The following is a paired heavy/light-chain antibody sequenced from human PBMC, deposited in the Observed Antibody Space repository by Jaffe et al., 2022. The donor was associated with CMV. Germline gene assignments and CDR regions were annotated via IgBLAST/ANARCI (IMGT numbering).Light chain of an antibody. J-gene: IGKJ1*01. CDR2: KAS. CDR3: QHYHSYWT. V-gene: IGKV1-5*03. CDR1: QSISIW. Sequence: DIQMTQSPSTLSASIGDRVTITCRASQSISIWLAWYQQQPGKAPKLLIYKASRLESGVPSRFSGSGSGKEFTLTISSLQPDDFATYYCQHYHSYWTFGQGTKVEIK.
Heavy chain of an antibody. CDR1: GYTFNDLS. V-gene: IGHV1-24*01. J-gene: IGHJ4*02. CDR2: FDPEEGER. D-gene: IGHD3-22*01. Sequence: QVQLVQSGAEVKKPGASVKVSCKVSGYTFNDLSIHWVRQAPGKGLEWMGGFDPEEGERIYAQKFRGRVTTTEDTFTDTAYMELSSLGSEDTAVYYCATHITYYYDSNGYYLNYWGQGTLVTVSS. CDR3: ATHITYYYDSNGYYLNY.